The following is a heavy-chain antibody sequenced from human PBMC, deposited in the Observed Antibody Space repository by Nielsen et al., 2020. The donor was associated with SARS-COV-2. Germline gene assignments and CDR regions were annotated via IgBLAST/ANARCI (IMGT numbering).Heavy chain of an antibody. J-gene: IGHJ6*02. CDR2: ISSSGSTI. CDR3: ARDATGGSSGYYYYGMDV. CDR1: GFTFSDYY. Sequence: GGSLRLSCAASGFTFSDYYMSWIRQAPGKGLEWVSYISSSGSTIYYADSVKGRFTISRDNAKNSLYLQMNSLRAEDTAVYYCARDATGGSSGYYYYGMDVWGQGTTVTVSS. V-gene: IGHV3-11*04. D-gene: IGHD6-6*01.